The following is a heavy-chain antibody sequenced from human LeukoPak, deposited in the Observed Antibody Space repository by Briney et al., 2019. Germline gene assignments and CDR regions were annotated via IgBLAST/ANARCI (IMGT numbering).Heavy chain of an antibody. CDR3: ARLSKGRFFDYVFDF. CDR1: GDSVSDTIYY. V-gene: IGHV4-39*01. Sequence: SETLSLTCTVSGDSVSDTIYYWGWIRQPPGQGLQWTGNIYYTGSTYYNPSLRSRVTMSVDTSKNQFSLKMSSVTAADTAVYYCARLSKGRFFDYVFDFWGQGTLLTVSS. D-gene: IGHD3-9*01. CDR2: IYYTGST. J-gene: IGHJ4*02.